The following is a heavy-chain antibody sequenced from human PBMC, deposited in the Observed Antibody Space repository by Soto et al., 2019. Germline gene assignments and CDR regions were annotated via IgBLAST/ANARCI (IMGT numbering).Heavy chain of an antibody. D-gene: IGHD3-16*01. Sequence: ASVKVSCKATGYTFSSYGITWVRQAPGQGLEWLGWISPYNDDTKYAQILQGRVTMTTDTSTRTAYMDMRSLRSNDTAIYYCAMVDVYVTPSPQDVWGQGTTVTVS. CDR1: GYTFSSYG. CDR3: AMVDVYVTPSPQDV. CDR2: ISPYNDDT. J-gene: IGHJ6*02. V-gene: IGHV1-18*01.